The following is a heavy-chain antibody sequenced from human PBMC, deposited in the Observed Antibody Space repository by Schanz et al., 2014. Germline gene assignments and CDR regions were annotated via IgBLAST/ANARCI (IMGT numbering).Heavy chain of an antibody. Sequence: EVQLLESGGGLVQPGGSLRLSCAASGFTFSSYWMHWVRQVPGKGLVWVSRIKSDGSSTSYADSVKGRFTISRDSSKNTLYLQMNSLRPEDTAIYYCAKNQYDDVDLSSFYFDFWGQGTLVTVSS. CDR1: GFTFSSYW. CDR3: AKNQYDDVDLSSFYFDF. J-gene: IGHJ4*02. CDR2: IKSDGSST. D-gene: IGHD3-10*02. V-gene: IGHV3-74*02.